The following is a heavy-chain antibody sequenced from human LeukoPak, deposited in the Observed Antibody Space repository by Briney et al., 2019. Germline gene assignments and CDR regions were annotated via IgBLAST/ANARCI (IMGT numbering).Heavy chain of an antibody. CDR2: INPSGGST. D-gene: IGHD5-24*01. CDR3: AKLTGYYFDY. CDR1: GYTFTSYY. V-gene: IGHV1-46*01. Sequence: GASVKVSCKASGYTFTSYYMHWVRQAPGQGLEWMGIINPSGGSTSYAQKFQGRVTMTRDMSTSTVYMELSSPRSDDTAVYYCAKLTGYYFDYWGQGILVTVSS. J-gene: IGHJ4*02.